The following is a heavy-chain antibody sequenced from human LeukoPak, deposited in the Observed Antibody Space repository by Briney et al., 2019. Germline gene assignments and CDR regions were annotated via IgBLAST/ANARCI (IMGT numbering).Heavy chain of an antibody. D-gene: IGHD2-15*01. Sequence: GGSLRLSCAASGFTFSSYGMHWVRQAPGKGLEWVAVIWYDGSNKYYADSVKGRFTISRDNSKNTLYLQMNSLRAEDTAVYYCAREGYCSGGSCYFDYWGQGTLVTVSS. V-gene: IGHV3-33*08. CDR2: IWYDGSNK. CDR3: AREGYCSGGSCYFDY. J-gene: IGHJ4*02. CDR1: GFTFSSYG.